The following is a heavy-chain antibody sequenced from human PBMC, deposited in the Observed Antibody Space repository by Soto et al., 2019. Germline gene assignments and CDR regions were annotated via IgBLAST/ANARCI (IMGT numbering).Heavy chain of an antibody. CDR2: IYYSGST. J-gene: IGHJ4*02. Sequence: SETLSLTCTVSGGSISSGDYYWSWIRQPPGKGLEWIGYIYYSGSTYYNPSPKSRVTISVDTSKNQFSLKLSSVTAADTAVYYCARHSSSYLFDYWGQGTLVTVSS. CDR3: ARHSSSYLFDY. CDR1: GGSISSGDYY. D-gene: IGHD6-6*01. V-gene: IGHV4-30-4*01.